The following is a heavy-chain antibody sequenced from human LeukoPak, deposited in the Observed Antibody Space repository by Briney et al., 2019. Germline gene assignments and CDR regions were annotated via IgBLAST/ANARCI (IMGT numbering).Heavy chain of an antibody. CDR2: INHSGST. Sequence: SETLSLTCAVYGGSFSGYYWNWIRQPPGKGLEWIGEINHSGSTNYNPSLKSRVIISVDTSKKYFSLKLNSVTAAGTAVYYCARGPSSGWYPSAFDIWGQGTMVTVSS. J-gene: IGHJ3*02. CDR3: ARGPSSGWYPSAFDI. CDR1: GGSFSGYY. D-gene: IGHD6-19*01. V-gene: IGHV4-34*01.